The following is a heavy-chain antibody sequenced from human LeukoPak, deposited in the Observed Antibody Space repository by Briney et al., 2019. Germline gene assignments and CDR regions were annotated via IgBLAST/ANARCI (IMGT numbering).Heavy chain of an antibody. V-gene: IGHV4-59*08. Sequence: SETLSLTCTVSGGSISSYYWSWIRQPPGKGLERIGYIYYSGSTNYNPSLKSRVTISVDTSKNQFSLKLSSVTAADTAVYYCARMARGGYYYGMDVWGQGTTVTVSS. D-gene: IGHD3-16*01. CDR2: IYYSGST. CDR3: ARMARGGYYYGMDV. J-gene: IGHJ6*02. CDR1: GGSISSYY.